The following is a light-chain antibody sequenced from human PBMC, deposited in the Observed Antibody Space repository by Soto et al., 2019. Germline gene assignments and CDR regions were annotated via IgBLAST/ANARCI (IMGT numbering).Light chain of an antibody. Sequence: DVVLTQSPLSLLVTLGQPAAISCTYSQSLVHSNGLTYLNWFQQRPGQSPRRLIYNVSNRDSGVPCRFSGSGSRSDFTVKIGSVEAEDVGVYYCSESTHWPPYTFGQGTKLEI. CDR3: SESTHWPPYT. CDR2: NVS. CDR1: QSLVHSNGLTY. V-gene: IGKV2-30*02. J-gene: IGKJ2*01.